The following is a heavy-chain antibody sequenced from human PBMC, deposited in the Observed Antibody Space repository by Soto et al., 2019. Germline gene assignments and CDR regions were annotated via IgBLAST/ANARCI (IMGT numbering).Heavy chain of an antibody. J-gene: IGHJ5*02. CDR1: GGSISSGGYS. D-gene: IGHD3-22*01. CDR2: IYHSGST. Sequence: PSETLSLTCAVSGGSISSGGYSWIWIRHPPGKGLEWIGYIYHSGSTYYNPSLKSRVTISVDRSKNQFSLKLSSVTAADTAVYYCARVEYYYDSSGYYQNWFDPWGQGTLVTVSS. V-gene: IGHV4-30-2*01. CDR3: ARVEYYYDSSGYYQNWFDP.